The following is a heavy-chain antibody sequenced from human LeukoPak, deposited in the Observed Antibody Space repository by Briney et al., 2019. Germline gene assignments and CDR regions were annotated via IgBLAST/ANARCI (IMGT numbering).Heavy chain of an antibody. D-gene: IGHD1-26*01. CDR1: GFSFTNAW. J-gene: IGHJ4*02. CDR2: IKSKDVGGTT. V-gene: IGHV3-15*01. Sequence: GRSLRLSCSASGFSFTNAWMSWVRQAPGKGLEWVGRIKSKDVGGTTDYAAPVKGRFTISRDDSKKTVYLQMNSLETEDTAVYHCSTDFSGGYFGSWGQGTLVTVSS. CDR3: STDFSGGYFGS.